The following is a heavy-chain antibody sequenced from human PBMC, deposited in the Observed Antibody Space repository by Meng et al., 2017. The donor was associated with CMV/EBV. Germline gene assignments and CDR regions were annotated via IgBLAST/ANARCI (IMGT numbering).Heavy chain of an antibody. J-gene: IGHJ4*02. Sequence: PCKAAGGTFSSYAISWVRQAPGQGLEWMGGIIPIFGTANYAQKFQGRVTITTDESTSTAYMELSSLRSEDTAVYYCARAPLGASIDYWGQGTLVTVSS. V-gene: IGHV1-69*05. CDR2: IIPIFGTA. D-gene: IGHD1-26*01. CDR3: ARAPLGASIDY. CDR1: GGTFSSYA.